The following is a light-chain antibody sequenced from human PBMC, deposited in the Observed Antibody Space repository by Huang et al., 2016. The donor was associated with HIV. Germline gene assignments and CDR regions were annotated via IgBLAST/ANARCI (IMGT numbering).Light chain of an antibody. V-gene: IGKV3-15*01. CDR2: GAS. Sequence: DIVMTQSPATLSVSPGQRATLSCRASQTVSSNLAWYQQKPGQAPRLLIFGASIRATGVPGRFSGKGSGTEFTLTISSLKSEDFAVYYCQQHHNWPPWTFGQGTKVEIK. J-gene: IGKJ1*01. CDR1: QTVSSN. CDR3: QQHHNWPPWT.